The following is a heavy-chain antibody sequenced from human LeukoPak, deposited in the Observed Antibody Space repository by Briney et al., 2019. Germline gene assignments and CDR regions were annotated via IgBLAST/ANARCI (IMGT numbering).Heavy chain of an antibody. D-gene: IGHD1-26*01. V-gene: IGHV1-18*01. CDR3: ARDFRARAQWELPDY. CDR1: GYSFTSYG. J-gene: IGHJ4*02. CDR2: ISVYNGNT. Sequence: GASVKVSCKASGYSFTSYGISWGRQAPGQGLEWMGWISVYNGNTKYTQKVQGRVTMTKDTSTNTAYMELRSLRSDDTATYYCARDFRARAQWELPDYWGQGTLVTVSS.